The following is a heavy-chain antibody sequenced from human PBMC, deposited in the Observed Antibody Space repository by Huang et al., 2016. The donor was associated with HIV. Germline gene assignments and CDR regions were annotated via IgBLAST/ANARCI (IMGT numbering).Heavy chain of an antibody. V-gene: IGHV4-34*01. J-gene: IGHJ6*02. CDR2: MNESDCN. D-gene: IGHD3-3*01. Sequence: QVQLQQWGAGLLKPSETLSLTCAVYGGSFSGYYWGWIRKPPGKGLEWIGEMNESDCNNSNPALKRRLTISIDTSKNQFSLKLKSVTAADTAVYYWARGRRKIVNNYDSWSGPRGPYYYYGLDVWGQGTTVTVSS. CDR1: GGSFSGYY. CDR3: ARGRRKIVNNYDSWSGPRGPYYYYGLDV.